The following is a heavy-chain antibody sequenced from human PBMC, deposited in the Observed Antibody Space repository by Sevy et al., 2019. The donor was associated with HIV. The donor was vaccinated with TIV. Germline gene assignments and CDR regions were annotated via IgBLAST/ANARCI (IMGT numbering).Heavy chain of an antibody. CDR1: GDSVSSSSAA. CDR3: ARGDELNSYFYGMDV. J-gene: IGHJ6*01. CDR2: TYYRSKWYN. V-gene: IGHV6-1*01. D-gene: IGHD1-1*01. Sequence: SQTLSLTSAISGDSVSSSSAAWNWFRQSPSRGLEWLGRTYYRSKWYNNYAVSVKSRVTINPDTSENQFSLHLNSVTPEDTAVYFCARGDELNSYFYGMDVWGQGTTVTVSS.